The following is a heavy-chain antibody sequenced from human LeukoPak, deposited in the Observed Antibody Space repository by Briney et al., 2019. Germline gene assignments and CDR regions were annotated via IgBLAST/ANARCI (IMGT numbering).Heavy chain of an antibody. D-gene: IGHD2-2*01. V-gene: IGHV3-74*01. J-gene: IGHJ4*02. Sequence: GGSLRLSCAASGFTLSSYWMHWVRQAPGKGLVWVSRINSDESRTSYADSVKGRFTISRDNTKNTPYLQMNSLRAEDTAVYYCASSYYFDYWGQGTLVTVSS. CDR1: GFTLSSYW. CDR3: ASSYYFDY. CDR2: INSDESRT.